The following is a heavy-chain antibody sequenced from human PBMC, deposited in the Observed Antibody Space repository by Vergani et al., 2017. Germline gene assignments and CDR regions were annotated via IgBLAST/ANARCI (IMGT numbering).Heavy chain of an antibody. CDR1: GYSFTSYW. Sequence: EVQLVQSGAEVKKPGESLRISCKGSGYSFTSYWISWVRQMPGKGLEWMGRIDPSDSYTNYSPSFQGHVTISADKSISTAYLQWSSLKASDTAMYYCARQVAVAXKWWGPYYYYGIDVWGQGTTVTVSS. D-gene: IGHD6-19*01. J-gene: IGHJ6*02. CDR2: IDPSDSYT. CDR3: ARQVAVAXKWWGPYYYYGIDV. V-gene: IGHV5-10-1*01.